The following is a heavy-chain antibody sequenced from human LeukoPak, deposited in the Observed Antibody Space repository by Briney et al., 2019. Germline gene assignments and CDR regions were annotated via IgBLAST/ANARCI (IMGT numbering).Heavy chain of an antibody. CDR1: GFSFRNYA. CDR3: TRDGGSFCDFDY. J-gene: IGHJ4*02. CDR2: INTDGRIT. Sequence: GGSLRLSCVASGFSFRNYAIHWVRQAPGKGLEYVSVINTDGRITYYADSVKGRSTISRDNSKNTVYLQMGSLRGEDMAVYYCTRDGGSFCDFDYWGQGALVTVSS. V-gene: IGHV3-64*02. D-gene: IGHD1-26*01.